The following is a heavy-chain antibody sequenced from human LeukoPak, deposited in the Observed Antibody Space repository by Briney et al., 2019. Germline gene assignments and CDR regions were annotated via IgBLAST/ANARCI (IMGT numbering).Heavy chain of an antibody. Sequence: PGGSLRLSCAASGFTFSSYAMHWVRQAPGKGLEWVAVISYDGSNKYYADSVKGRFTISRDNSKNTLYLQMSSLRAEDTAVYYRARVAPYDYWGQGTLVTVSS. J-gene: IGHJ4*02. D-gene: IGHD2-15*01. CDR1: GFTFSSYA. CDR3: ARVAPYDY. CDR2: ISYDGSNK. V-gene: IGHV3-30-3*01.